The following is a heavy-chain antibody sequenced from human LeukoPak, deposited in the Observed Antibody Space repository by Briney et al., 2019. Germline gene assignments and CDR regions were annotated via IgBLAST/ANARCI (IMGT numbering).Heavy chain of an antibody. CDR3: ASIPSRRQLVDY. CDR1: AFTFSPHT. V-gene: IGHV3-21*01. CDR2: IPSSSSSK. J-gene: IGHJ4*02. D-gene: IGHD6-13*01. Sequence: GWSQTLSCVASAFTFSPHTMNWVGQAPGKGREWISSIPSSSSSKYYADSVKGRFTISRDNAKNSLYLQVNSLRAEDTAVYYCASIPSRRQLVDYWGQGTLVTVSS.